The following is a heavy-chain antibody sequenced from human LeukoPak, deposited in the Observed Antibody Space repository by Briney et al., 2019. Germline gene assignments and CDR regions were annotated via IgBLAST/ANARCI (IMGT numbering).Heavy chain of an antibody. Sequence: GASVKVSCKASGYTFTSYGISWVRQAPGQGLEWMGWISAYNGNTQYAQKLQGRVTMTTDTSTSTAYMELRSLRSDDTAVYYCARDDRSNTWSWSDPWGQGTLVTVSS. CDR1: GYTFTSYG. V-gene: IGHV1-18*01. J-gene: IGHJ5*02. CDR3: ARDDRSNTWSWSDP. D-gene: IGHD1-1*01. CDR2: ISAYNGNT.